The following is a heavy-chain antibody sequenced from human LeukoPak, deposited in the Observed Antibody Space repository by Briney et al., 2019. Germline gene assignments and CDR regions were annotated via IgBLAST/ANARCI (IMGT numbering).Heavy chain of an antibody. D-gene: IGHD5-12*01. Sequence: SETLSLTCTVSGGSISSYYWSWIRQPSGKGLEWIGHIHFSGSTNYNPSLKSRVTISVDTSKNQISLKVSSVTAADTAVYYCAKGLVYYYYGIDVWGQGTTVTVSS. CDR3: AKGLVYYYYGIDV. CDR2: IHFSGST. V-gene: IGHV4-59*01. CDR1: GGSISSYY. J-gene: IGHJ6*02.